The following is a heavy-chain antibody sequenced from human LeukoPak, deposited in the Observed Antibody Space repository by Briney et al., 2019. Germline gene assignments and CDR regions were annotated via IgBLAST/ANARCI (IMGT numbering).Heavy chain of an antibody. Sequence: GASVKVSCKASGYTFTDYYMHWVRQAPGQGLEWMGWINPNSGGSNYGQKFQGRVTMTRDTSISTAYMELSRLRSDDTAVYYCARVHDSSGYYPPPFDYWGQGTLVTVSS. V-gene: IGHV1-2*02. J-gene: IGHJ4*02. CDR2: INPNSGGS. CDR3: ARVHDSSGYYPPPFDY. D-gene: IGHD3-22*01. CDR1: GYTFTDYY.